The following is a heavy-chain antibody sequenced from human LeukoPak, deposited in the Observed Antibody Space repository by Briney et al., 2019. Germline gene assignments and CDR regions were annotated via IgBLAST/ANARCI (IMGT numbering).Heavy chain of an antibody. D-gene: IGHD6-19*01. V-gene: IGHV3-30*04. J-gene: IGHJ4*02. Sequence: GGSLRLSCAASAFTFSTHTMHWVRQAPGKGLEWVAVISYDGSNKYYADSVKGRFTISRDNSKNTLHLQMNSLRPEDTAVYYCARPRYTSGWSDFDYWGQGTLVTVSS. CDR1: AFTFSTHT. CDR3: ARPRYTSGWSDFDY. CDR2: ISYDGSNK.